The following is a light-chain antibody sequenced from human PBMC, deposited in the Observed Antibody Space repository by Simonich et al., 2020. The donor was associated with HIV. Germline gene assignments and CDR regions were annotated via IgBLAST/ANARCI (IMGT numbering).Light chain of an antibody. CDR2: VVS. J-gene: IGLJ3*02. CDR1: SGDVGGYNY. Sequence: QSALPHPASVSGSPGQSITISCTGTSGDVGGYNYVSWYQQPPDKAPKLSVYVVSKRPSGVSNRFSGSKSGNTASLTISGLQAEDEADYYCSSYTSSSTWVFGGGTKLTVL. CDR3: SSYTSSSTWV. V-gene: IGLV2-14*03.